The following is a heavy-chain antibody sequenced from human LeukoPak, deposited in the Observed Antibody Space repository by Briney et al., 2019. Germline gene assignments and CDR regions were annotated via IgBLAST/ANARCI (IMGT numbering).Heavy chain of an antibody. J-gene: IGHJ6*03. D-gene: IGHD3-3*01. CDR1: GYTFTSYA. CDR2: INTNTGNP. CDR3: ARESRYDFWSGYYSYYYYYMDV. Sequence: ASVNVSCKASGYTFTSYAMNWVRQAPGQGLEWMGWINTNTGNPTYAQGFTGRFVFSLDTSVSTAYLQISSLKAEDTAVYYCARESRYDFWSGYYSYYYYYMDVWGKGTTVTVSS. V-gene: IGHV7-4-1*02.